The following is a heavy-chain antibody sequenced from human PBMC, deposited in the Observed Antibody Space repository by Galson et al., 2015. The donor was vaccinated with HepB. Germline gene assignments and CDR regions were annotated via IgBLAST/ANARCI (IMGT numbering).Heavy chain of an antibody. D-gene: IGHD3-9*01. CDR1: GFIFSNYW. J-gene: IGHJ4*02. CDR3: ATFSLT. Sequence: SLRLSCAASGFIFSNYWMAWVRQAPGKGLEWVASIKEDGSEKFYVDSVKGRFTISRDNSMKSLFLQMNSLRGDDMAVYYCATFSLTWGQGTLVTVSS. CDR2: IKEDGSEK. V-gene: IGHV3-7*03.